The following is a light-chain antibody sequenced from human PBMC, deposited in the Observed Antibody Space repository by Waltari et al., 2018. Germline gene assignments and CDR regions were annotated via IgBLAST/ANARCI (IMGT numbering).Light chain of an antibody. J-gene: IGLJ3*02. CDR2: RNN. V-gene: IGLV1-47*01. CDR1: SSNIGSNY. CDR3: AAFDDSLNGWV. Sequence: QSMLTQPSSPSGAPGQRVTISCSGSSSNIGSNYVYWYQRLPGTAPKLLIYRNNQRPSGVPDRFSVSKSGTSASLAISGLRSEDEADYYYAAFDDSLNGWVFGGGTKLTVL.